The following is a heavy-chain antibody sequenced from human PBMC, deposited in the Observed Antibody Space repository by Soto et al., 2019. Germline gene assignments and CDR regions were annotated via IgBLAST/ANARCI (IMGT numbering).Heavy chain of an antibody. V-gene: IGHV3-23*01. CDR3: GGGTTDGWFDP. CDR1: GFTFSSYA. Sequence: EVQLLESGGGLVQPGGSLRLSCAASGFTFSSYAMSWVRQAPGKGLEWVAAISGSGGSTCYADSVKGRFTISRDNSKNTLYLQMNSLRAEDTAVYYCGGGTTDGWFDPWGQGTLVTVSS. D-gene: IGHD1-7*01. J-gene: IGHJ5*02. CDR2: ISGSGGST.